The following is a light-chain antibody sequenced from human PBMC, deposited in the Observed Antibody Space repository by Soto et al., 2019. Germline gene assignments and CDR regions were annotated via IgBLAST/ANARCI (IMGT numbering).Light chain of an antibody. CDR2: GAS. J-gene: IGKJ2*01. CDR1: QNITLF. CDR3: QQTHNPPYT. V-gene: IGKV1-39*01. Sequence: DIQMTQSPSSLSASVGDRVTITCRASQNITLFLNWYQQKAGKAPKLLIYGASSLEIGVPSRYSGGGSGTDFTLTISSLQPEDFVTYYCQQTHNPPYTFGQGTKLEI.